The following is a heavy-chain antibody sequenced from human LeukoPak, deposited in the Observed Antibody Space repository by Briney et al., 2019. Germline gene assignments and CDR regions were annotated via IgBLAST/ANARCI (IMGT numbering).Heavy chain of an antibody. D-gene: IGHD2-2*01. CDR3: ARARAGDIVVVPAAMRGSYYYYMDV. V-gene: IGHV3-23*01. CDR2: ISGSGGST. CDR1: GFTFSSHE. Sequence: GGSLRLSCEVSGFTFSSHEMNWIRQSPGKGLEWVSAISGSGGSTYYADSVKGRFTISRDNSKNTLYLQMNSLRAEDTALYYCARARAGDIVVVPAAMRGSYYYYMDVWGKGTTVTVSS. J-gene: IGHJ6*03.